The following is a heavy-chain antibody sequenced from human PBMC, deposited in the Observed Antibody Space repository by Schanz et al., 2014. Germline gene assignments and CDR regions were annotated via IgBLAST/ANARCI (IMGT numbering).Heavy chain of an antibody. V-gene: IGHV1-2*02. CDR2: INPNSGAT. Sequence: QVQLVQSGAEVKKPGASVKVSCKASGYRFTDYHIHWVRQAPGQGLEWLGWINPNSGATSSAQKFQGRVTMTRDTSSSTVYMQLSSLTSDDTAVYYCARDYYDILTGYPYDTFDIWGQGTMVTVSS. J-gene: IGHJ3*02. D-gene: IGHD3-9*01. CDR1: GYRFTDYH. CDR3: ARDYYDILTGYPYDTFDI.